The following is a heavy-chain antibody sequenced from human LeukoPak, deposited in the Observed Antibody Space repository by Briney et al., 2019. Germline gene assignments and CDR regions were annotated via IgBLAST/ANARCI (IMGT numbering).Heavy chain of an antibody. CDR1: GFTFSSSG. D-gene: IGHD6-13*01. V-gene: IGHV3-30*02. Sequence: GGSLRLSCAASGFTFSSSGMNWVRQSPGKGLEWVAFIRSDGTNKYYADSVKGRFTISRDNSKNTLYLQMNTLRSEDTAVYYCAKAPKRGSWYFDYWGQGTLVTVSS. CDR2: IRSDGTNK. CDR3: AKAPKRGSWYFDY. J-gene: IGHJ4*02.